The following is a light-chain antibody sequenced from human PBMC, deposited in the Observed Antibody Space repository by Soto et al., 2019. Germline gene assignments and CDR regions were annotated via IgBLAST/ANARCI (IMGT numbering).Light chain of an antibody. Sequence: QSALAQPASVSGSPGQSITISCTGTSGDVGGYDLVSWYQQHPGKAPKLMIYQVVKRPSGVSNRFSGSQSGNTASLTISGLQAEDEADYYCCSSAGINTLYVFGTGTKVTVL. J-gene: IGLJ1*01. V-gene: IGLV2-23*02. CDR3: CSSAGINTLYV. CDR2: QVV. CDR1: SGDVGGYDL.